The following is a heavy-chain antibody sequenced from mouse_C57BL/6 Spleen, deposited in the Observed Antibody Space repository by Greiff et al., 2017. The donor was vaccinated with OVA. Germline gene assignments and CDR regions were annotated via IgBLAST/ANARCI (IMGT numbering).Heavy chain of an antibody. CDR3: ARDYYGSRGAY. D-gene: IGHD1-1*01. Sequence: VQLQQSGPELVKPGASVKISCKASGYAFSSSWMNWVKQRPGKGLEWIGRIYPGDGDTNYNGKFKGKATLTADKSSSTAYMQLSSLTSEDSAVYFCARDYYGSRGAYWGQGTLVTVSA. CDR2: IYPGDGDT. CDR1: GYAFSSSW. J-gene: IGHJ3*01. V-gene: IGHV1-82*01.